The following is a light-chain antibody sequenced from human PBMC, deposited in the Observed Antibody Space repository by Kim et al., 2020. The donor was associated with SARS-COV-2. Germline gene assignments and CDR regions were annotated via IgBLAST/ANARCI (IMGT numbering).Light chain of an antibody. CDR2: TND. CDR3: SSWDGSLRGRI. Sequence: GQRVTISCPGSTSNIGTNAVNWYQHLPGTAPKLLIYTNDQRPSGVPDRFSGSKSGTSASLAISGLQSEDEADYYCSSWDGSLRGRIFGGGTKVTVL. V-gene: IGLV1-44*01. J-gene: IGLJ2*01. CDR1: TSNIGTNA.